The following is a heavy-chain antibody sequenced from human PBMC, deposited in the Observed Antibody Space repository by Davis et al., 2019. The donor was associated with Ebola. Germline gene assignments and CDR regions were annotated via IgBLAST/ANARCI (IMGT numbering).Heavy chain of an antibody. Sequence: HSQTLSLTCAISGDSVPGNSGAWNWTRQSPSRGLEWLGRTYYNSKWYNDYAASVKSRITINPDTSKNQFSLQLNSVTPEDTAVYYCARGWLRTGLDIWGQGTMVIVSS. CDR2: TYYNSKWYN. D-gene: IGHD5-24*01. CDR1: GDSVPGNSGA. J-gene: IGHJ3*02. V-gene: IGHV6-1*01. CDR3: ARGWLRTGLDI.